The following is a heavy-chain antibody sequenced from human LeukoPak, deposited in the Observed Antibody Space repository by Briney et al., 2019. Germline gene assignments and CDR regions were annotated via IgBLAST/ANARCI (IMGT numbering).Heavy chain of an antibody. V-gene: IGHV3-48*03. D-gene: IGHD2-2*01. Sequence: PGGSLRLSCAASGFTFSSYEMNWVRQAPGKGLEWVSYISSSGSTIYYADSVKGRFTISRDNAKNSLYLQMNSLRAEDTAVYYCASRAVPAATKFYYMDVWGKGTTVTISS. J-gene: IGHJ6*03. CDR3: ASRAVPAATKFYYMDV. CDR2: ISSSGSTI. CDR1: GFTFSSYE.